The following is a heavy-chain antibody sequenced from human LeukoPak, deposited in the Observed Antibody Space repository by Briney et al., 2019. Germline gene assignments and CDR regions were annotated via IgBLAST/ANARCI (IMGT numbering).Heavy chain of an antibody. CDR2: IYHSGST. J-gene: IGHJ4*02. CDR3: ARQTLAYCGGDCYSFDY. D-gene: IGHD2-21*02. V-gene: IGHV4-31*03. Sequence: KASETLSLTCTVSGVSISSGDYYWSWIRQHPGKGLEWIGYIYHSGSTYYNPSLKSRTTISVDTSKNQFSLKLSSVTAADTAVYYCARQTLAYCGGDCYSFDYWGQGTLVTVSS. CDR1: GVSISSGDYY.